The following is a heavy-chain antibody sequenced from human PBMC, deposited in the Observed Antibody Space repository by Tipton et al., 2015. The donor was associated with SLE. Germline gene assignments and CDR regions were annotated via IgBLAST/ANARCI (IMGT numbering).Heavy chain of an antibody. CDR2: TYYSGIT. J-gene: IGHJ4*02. Sequence: TLSLTCTVSGGSISSHNWNWIRQPPGTGLEWLVYTYYSGITNSNPSLNRRVTISVDTSKKQFSLKLTSVTAADTALYYCARGPSSSWYPLFVVGGQVALVT. CDR3: ARGPSSSWYPLFVV. V-gene: IGHV4-59*11. D-gene: IGHD6-13*01. CDR1: GGSISSHN.